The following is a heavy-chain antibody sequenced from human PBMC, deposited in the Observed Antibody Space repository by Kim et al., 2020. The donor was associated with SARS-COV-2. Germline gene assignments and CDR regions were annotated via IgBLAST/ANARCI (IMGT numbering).Heavy chain of an antibody. Sequence: GGSLRLSCAGSGFTFSSYAMSWVRQAPGKGLEWVSYISPSSTSIYYADSVKGRFTVSRDNAKNSLFLQMNSLRDEDTAVYYCARLRSGYDYWGQGTLVTVSS. CDR2: ISPSSTSI. V-gene: IGHV3-48*02. CDR1: GFTFSSYA. J-gene: IGHJ4*02. D-gene: IGHD3-10*01. CDR3: ARLRSGYDY.